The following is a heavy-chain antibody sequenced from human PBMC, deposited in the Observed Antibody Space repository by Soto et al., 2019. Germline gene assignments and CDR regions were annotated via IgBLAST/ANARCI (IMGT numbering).Heavy chain of an antibody. CDR2: IYYSGGT. Sequence: QVQLQESGPGLVKPSETLSLSCNVSGGSISGHYWSWVRQTPGKGLEWIGYIYYSGGTNYNPSLKSRVTISVETSKNHFSLRLPSVTAADTAVYYCARGPYYDLIWNYYYMDVWGKGTTVTVSS. D-gene: IGHD3-16*01. CDR1: GGSISGHY. V-gene: IGHV4-59*08. J-gene: IGHJ6*03. CDR3: ARGPYYDLIWNYYYMDV.